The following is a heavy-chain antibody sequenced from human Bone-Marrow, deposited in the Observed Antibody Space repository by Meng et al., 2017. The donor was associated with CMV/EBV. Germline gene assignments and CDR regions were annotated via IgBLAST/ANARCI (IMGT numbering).Heavy chain of an antibody. J-gene: IGHJ2*01. CDR1: GFSFTSFG. CDR3: SRGVPYVKEGLGEWYLDL. D-gene: IGHD2-8*01. CDR2: TYDGVRDS. V-gene: IGHV3-23*03. Sequence: GGSLRLSCAASGFSFTSFGMNWVRQIAGKGLQWIANTYDGVRDSRYADSVKGRFTISSDNTKYMLYLQMNSLRVEDTAIYYCSRGVPYVKEGLGEWYLDLWGRGTLVTVSS.